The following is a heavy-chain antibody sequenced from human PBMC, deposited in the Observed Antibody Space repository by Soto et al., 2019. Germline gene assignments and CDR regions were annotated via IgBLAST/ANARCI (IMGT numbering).Heavy chain of an antibody. CDR1: GFSLNTYG. CDR3: VRDLALMADF. Sequence: VQLVESGGGVVHPGGSLRLSCVASGFSLNTYGIYWVRQSPGKGLQWMAQILYDGSKKHYADSVKGRFTITRDNSKSTVYLQMDSLRVDDTAMYYCVRDLALMADFWGQGTLVIVSS. J-gene: IGHJ4*02. V-gene: IGHV3-30*03. CDR2: ILYDGSKK.